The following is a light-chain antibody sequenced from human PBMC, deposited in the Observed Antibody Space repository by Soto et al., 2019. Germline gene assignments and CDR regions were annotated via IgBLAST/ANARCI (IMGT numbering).Light chain of an antibody. CDR2: DAS. CDR1: QDISNH. J-gene: IGKJ3*01. CDR3: QEYDDLEFT. Sequence: DIQMTQSPSSLSASVGDRVTITCQASQDISNHVSWYQLKPGKVPKHLIYDASNLEKGVPSRFSGGGSGTVFTFTIISLQPDDIATYYCQEYDDLEFTFGPGTRVEIK. V-gene: IGKV1-33*01.